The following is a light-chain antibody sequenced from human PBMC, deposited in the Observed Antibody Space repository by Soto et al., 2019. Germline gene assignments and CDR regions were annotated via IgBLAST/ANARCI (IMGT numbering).Light chain of an antibody. CDR3: QQSYSLPWT. V-gene: IGKV1-39*01. J-gene: IGKJ1*01. CDR2: AAS. CDR1: ESITSY. Sequence: DIRMTQSPSSLSASVGDRVTITCRASESITSYLNWYQQKPEKAPNVLIYAASSLQSGVPSRFSGSGSGTDFTLTITSLQPEDFATYYCQQSYSLPWTFGQGTNVEI.